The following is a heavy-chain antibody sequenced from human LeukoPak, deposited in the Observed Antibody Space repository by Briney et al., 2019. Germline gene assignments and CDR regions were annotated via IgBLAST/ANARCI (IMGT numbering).Heavy chain of an antibody. CDR1: GGSISSGSYS. CDR3: ARETPVGYGVY. D-gene: IGHD5-12*01. CDR2: IYPRGST. Sequence: PSQTLSLTCAVSGGSISSGSYSWSWIRQPPGKGLEWIGYIYPRGSTYYNPSLKSRVTMSLDRSANQFSLQLSSVTAADTAVYYCARETPVGYGVYWGQGTLVTVSS. J-gene: IGHJ4*02. V-gene: IGHV4-30-2*01.